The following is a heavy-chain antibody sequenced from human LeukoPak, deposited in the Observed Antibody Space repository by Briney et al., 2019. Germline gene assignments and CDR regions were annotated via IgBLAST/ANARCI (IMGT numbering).Heavy chain of an antibody. CDR3: ARERARKGSKWMVRGVLDY. CDR1: GGSISNGDHY. CDR2: IYYSGST. J-gene: IGHJ4*02. Sequence: SETLSLTCTVSGGSISNGDHYWSWIRQHPGKGLEWIGHIYYSGSTYYNPSLKSRVTISVDTSKNQFSLKLSSVTAADTAVYYCARERARKGSKWMVRGVLDYWGQGTLVTVSS. V-gene: IGHV4-31*03. D-gene: IGHD3-10*01.